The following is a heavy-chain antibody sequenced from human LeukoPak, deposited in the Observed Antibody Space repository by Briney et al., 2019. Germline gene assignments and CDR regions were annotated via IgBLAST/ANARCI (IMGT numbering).Heavy chain of an antibody. D-gene: IGHD4-17*01. V-gene: IGHV1-2*02. J-gene: IGHJ5*02. Sequence: ASVKVSCTPSEYTFTAYYMPWERQAPGQGLEWMGWFNHNIVGTKDAQKYQGMGTMTRETSSSTAYTERSRLRSDDTAVYYCAKDDYGDYSWFEPWGQGTLVTVSS. CDR1: EYTFTAYY. CDR2: FNHNIVGT. CDR3: AKDDYGDYSWFEP.